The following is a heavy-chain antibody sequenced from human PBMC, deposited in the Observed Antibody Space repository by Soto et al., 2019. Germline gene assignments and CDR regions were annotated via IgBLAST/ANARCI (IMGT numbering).Heavy chain of an antibody. J-gene: IGHJ4*01. Sequence: QVQLVESGGGVVQPGRSLRLSCAASGFTFSSYAMHWVRQAPGKGLEWVAVISYDGSNKYYADSVKGRFTISRDNSKNTLYLQMNSLSAEDTAVYYCASDRGAAGTIYYFDYWGHGTLVTVSS. CDR3: ASDRGAAGTIYYFDY. D-gene: IGHD6-13*01. CDR2: ISYDGSNK. CDR1: GFTFSSYA. V-gene: IGHV3-30-3*01.